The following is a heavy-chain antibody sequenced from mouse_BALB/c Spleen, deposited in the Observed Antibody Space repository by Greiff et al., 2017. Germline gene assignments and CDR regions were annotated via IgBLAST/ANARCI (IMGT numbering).Heavy chain of an antibody. Sequence: VQLQQSGAELVKPGASVKLSCTASGFTIKDTYMHWVKQRPEQGLEWIGRIDPANGNTKYDPQFQGKATITADTSSNTAYLQLSSLTSEDTAVYYCAPTSDGDLWYFDVWGAGTTVTVSS. V-gene: IGHV14-3*02. CDR1: GFTIKDTY. J-gene: IGHJ1*01. D-gene: IGHD2-13*01. CDR2: IDPANGNT. CDR3: APTSDGDLWYFDV.